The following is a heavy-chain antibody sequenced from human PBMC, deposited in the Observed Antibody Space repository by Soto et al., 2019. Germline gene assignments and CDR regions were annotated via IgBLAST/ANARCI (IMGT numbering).Heavy chain of an antibody. CDR2: IKEDGSEK. J-gene: IGHJ6*02. D-gene: IGHD5-12*01. CDR1: GFTFSSSW. Sequence: GGSLRLSCAASGFTFSSSWMTWVRQAPGKGLAWVANIKEDGSEKYYVDSVKGRFTISRDNTNEALYLQMNSLRAEDTAVYYCARDPAPVGYRGLDVWGQGTTVTVSS. V-gene: IGHV3-7*01. CDR3: ARDPAPVGYRGLDV.